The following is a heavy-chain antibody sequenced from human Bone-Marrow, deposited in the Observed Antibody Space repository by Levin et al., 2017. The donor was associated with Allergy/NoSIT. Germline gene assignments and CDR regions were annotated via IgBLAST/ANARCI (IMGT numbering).Heavy chain of an antibody. CDR2: TYYRAKWFN. J-gene: IGHJ6*03. CDR3: ARGPGFLESMSGLCTGDGCYEGKEILYYMDV. CDR1: GDSVSSNSAA. Sequence: KPSETLSLTCAISGDSVSSNSAAWNWIRQSPSRGLEWLGRTYYRAKWFNEYALSVKSRIIINPDTSKNHFSLQLNSVTPEDTAVYFCARGPGFLESMSGLCTGDGCYEGKEILYYMDVWGKGTTVTVSS. V-gene: IGHV6-1*01. D-gene: IGHD2-8*02.